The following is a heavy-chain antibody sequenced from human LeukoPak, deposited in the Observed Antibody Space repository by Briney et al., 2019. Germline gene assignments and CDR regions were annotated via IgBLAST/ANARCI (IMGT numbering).Heavy chain of an antibody. CDR2: INHSGST. D-gene: IGHD4-17*01. Sequence: KPSQSLSLAWPLDGASLTSACSDCGWIRQPPGKGLEWFGEINHSGSTNYNPSLKSRVTISVDTSKNQFSLKLSSVTAADTAVNYCARRRVTTSYYYGMDVWGQGTTVTVSS. CDR1: GASLTSACSD. V-gene: IGHV4-34*01. J-gene: IGHJ6*02. CDR3: ARRRVTTSYYYGMDV.